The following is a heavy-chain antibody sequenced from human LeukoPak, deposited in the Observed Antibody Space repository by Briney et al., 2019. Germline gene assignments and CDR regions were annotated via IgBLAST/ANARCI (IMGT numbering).Heavy chain of an antibody. J-gene: IGHJ4*02. CDR2: IRYDGSNK. CDR1: GFTFSSYG. V-gene: IGHV3-30*02. D-gene: IGHD3-3*01. Sequence: GGSLRLSCAASGFTFSSYGMHWVRQAPGKGLEWVAFIRYDGSNKYYADSVKGRFTISRDNSKNTLYLQMNSLRAEDTAVYYCAKSHSITIFGVVTVDYWGQGTLVTVSS. CDR3: AKSHSITIFGVVTVDY.